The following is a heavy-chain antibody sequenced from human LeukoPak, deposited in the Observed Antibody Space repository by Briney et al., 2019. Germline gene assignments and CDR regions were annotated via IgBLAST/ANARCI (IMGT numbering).Heavy chain of an antibody. CDR3: ARDPAY. Sequence: PSETLSLTCTVSGGSISSSSYGWDWIRQPPGKGLEWIGSLYYSGSTYYNPSLKSRVTISVDTSKNQFSLKLSSVTAADTAVYYCARDPAYWGRGTLVTVSS. CDR2: LYYSGST. CDR1: GGSISSSSYG. V-gene: IGHV4-39*07. J-gene: IGHJ4*02.